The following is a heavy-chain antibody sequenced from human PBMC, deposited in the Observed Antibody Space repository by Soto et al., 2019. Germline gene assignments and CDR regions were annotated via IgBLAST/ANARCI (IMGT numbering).Heavy chain of an antibody. Sequence: QVQLVESGGGVVQPGRSLRLSCAASGFTFSSYGMHWVRQAPGKGLEWVAVIWYDGSNKYYADSVKGRFTISRDNSKNTLYLQMNSLRAEDTAVYYCARERGVIWGSYRVNWFDPWGQGTLVTVSS. J-gene: IGHJ5*02. CDR3: ARERGVIWGSYRVNWFDP. D-gene: IGHD3-16*02. CDR1: GFTFSSYG. CDR2: IWYDGSNK. V-gene: IGHV3-33*01.